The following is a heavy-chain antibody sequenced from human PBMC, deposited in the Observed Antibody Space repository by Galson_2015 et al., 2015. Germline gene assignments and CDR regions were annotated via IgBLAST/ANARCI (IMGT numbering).Heavy chain of an antibody. D-gene: IGHD6-13*01. Sequence: QSGAEVKKPGESLQISCKGSGYSFTSYWIGWVRQMPGKGLEWMGIIYPGDSDTRYSPSLQGQVTISADKSISTAYLQWSSLKASDTAMYYCARHSAAAGTLVPPFDYWGQGTLVTVSS. CDR3: ARHSAAAGTLVPPFDY. CDR1: GYSFTSYW. CDR2: IYPGDSDT. V-gene: IGHV5-51*01. J-gene: IGHJ4*02.